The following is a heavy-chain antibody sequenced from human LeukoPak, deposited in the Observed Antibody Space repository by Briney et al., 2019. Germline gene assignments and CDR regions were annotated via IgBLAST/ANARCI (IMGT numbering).Heavy chain of an antibody. CDR2: IKQDGSEK. D-gene: IGHD3-10*01. J-gene: IGHJ5*02. CDR1: GFTFSSYS. CDR3: ARDRRLWFGEPSNWFDP. V-gene: IGHV3-7*01. Sequence: GGSLRLSCAASGFTFSSYSMNWVRQAPGKGLEWVANIKQDGSEKYYVDSVEGRFTISRDNAKNSLYLQMNSLRAEDTAVYYCARDRRLWFGEPSNWFDPWGQGTLVTVSS.